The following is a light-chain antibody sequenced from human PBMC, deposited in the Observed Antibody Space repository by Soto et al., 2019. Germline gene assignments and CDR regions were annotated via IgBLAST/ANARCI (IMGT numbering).Light chain of an antibody. CDR1: SSDVGDYNY. CDR2: EVS. V-gene: IGLV2-14*01. Sequence: QSALTQPASVSGSPGQSITISCTGTSSDVGDYNYVSWYQQHPGKAPKLMIYEVSHRLSGVSNRFSGSKSGYTASLTISGLQDEDEADYYCSSYISNSMVVFGGGTKLTVL. J-gene: IGLJ2*01. CDR3: SSYISNSMVV.